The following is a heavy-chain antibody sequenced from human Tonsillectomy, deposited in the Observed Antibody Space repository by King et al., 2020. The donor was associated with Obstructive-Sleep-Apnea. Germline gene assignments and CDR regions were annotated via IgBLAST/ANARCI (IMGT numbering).Heavy chain of an antibody. CDR2: ISSGGIYI. D-gene: IGHD1-20*01. CDR3: ARDLITGEGSQYAFDI. CDR1: GFTFSTYS. J-gene: IGHJ3*02. V-gene: IGHV3-21*01. Sequence: QLVQSGGGLVKPGGSLRLSCAASGFTFSTYSMNWVRQAPGKGLEWVSSISSGGIYIYSADSVKGRFTISRDNAKNSLYLEMNSLRAEDTAVYYCARDLITGEGSQYAFDIWGQGTMVTVSS.